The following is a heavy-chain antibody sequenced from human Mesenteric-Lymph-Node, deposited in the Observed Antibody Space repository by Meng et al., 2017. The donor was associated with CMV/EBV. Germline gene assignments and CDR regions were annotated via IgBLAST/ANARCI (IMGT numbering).Heavy chain of an antibody. CDR1: GFTFSSYE. J-gene: IGHJ4*02. CDR3: ASPTYYDFWSGPTGDY. Sequence: SLKISCAASGFTFSSYEMNWVRQAPGKGLEWVSYISDSGSTKYYADSVKGRFTISRDNTKNSLYLQMNSLRAEDTAVYYCASPTYYDFWSGPTGDYWGQGTLVTVSS. CDR2: ISDSGSTK. V-gene: IGHV3-48*03. D-gene: IGHD3-3*01.